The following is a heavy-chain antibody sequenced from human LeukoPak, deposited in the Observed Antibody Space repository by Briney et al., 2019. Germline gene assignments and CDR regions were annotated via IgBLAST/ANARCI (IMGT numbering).Heavy chain of an antibody. CDR3: AKEDYSSSWYALDY. Sequence: GGSLRLSCAASGFTFDDYAIYWVRQGPGKGLEWVSLISGDGGSIYYADSVKGRFTISRDNSKNSLYLQMNSLRIEDTALYYCAKEDYSSSWYALDYCGQGTLVTVSS. V-gene: IGHV3-43*02. CDR2: ISGDGGSI. CDR1: GFTFDDYA. D-gene: IGHD6-13*01. J-gene: IGHJ4*02.